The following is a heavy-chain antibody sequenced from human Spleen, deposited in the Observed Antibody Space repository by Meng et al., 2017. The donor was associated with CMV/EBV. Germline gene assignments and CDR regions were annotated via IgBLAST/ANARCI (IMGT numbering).Heavy chain of an antibody. CDR3: AREGARQLRWPRGPAFDI. D-gene: IGHD4-23*01. CDR1: GFTFGIYA. J-gene: IGHJ3*02. Sequence: GGSLRLSCTASGFTFGIYAMSWVRQASGKGLVWVSRINSDGSSISYADSVKGRFTISRDNAKNTLYLQMNSLRAEDTAVYYCAREGARQLRWPRGPAFDIWGQGTMVTVSS. V-gene: IGHV3-74*01. CDR2: INSDGSSI.